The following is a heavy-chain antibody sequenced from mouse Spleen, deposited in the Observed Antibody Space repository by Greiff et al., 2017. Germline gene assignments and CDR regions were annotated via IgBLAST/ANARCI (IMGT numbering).Heavy chain of an antibody. J-gene: IGHJ3*01. CDR3: ARYGITTRGPWLAY. CDR1: GYTFTGYW. V-gene: IGHV1-9*01. D-gene: IGHD2-4*01. CDR2: ILPGSGST. Sequence: QVQLKQSGAELMKPGASVKLSCKATGYTFTGYWIEWVKQWPGHGLEWIGEILPGSGSTNYNEKFKGKATFTADTSSNTAYMQLSSLTTEDSAIYYCARYGITTRGPWLAYWGQGTLVTVSA.